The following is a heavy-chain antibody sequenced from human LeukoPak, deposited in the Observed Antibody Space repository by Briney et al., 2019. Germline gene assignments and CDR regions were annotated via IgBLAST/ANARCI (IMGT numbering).Heavy chain of an antibody. CDR3: ARGRSSAGYGAIDY. CDR2: ISYDGSNK. V-gene: IGHV3-30-3*01. D-gene: IGHD4/OR15-4a*01. Sequence: PGGSLRLSCAASGFTFSSYAMHWVRQAPGKGLEWVAVISYDGSNKYYADSVKGRFTISRDNSKNTLYLQMNSLRAEDTAVYYCARGRSSAGYGAIDYWGQGTLVTVSS. CDR1: GFTFSSYA. J-gene: IGHJ4*02.